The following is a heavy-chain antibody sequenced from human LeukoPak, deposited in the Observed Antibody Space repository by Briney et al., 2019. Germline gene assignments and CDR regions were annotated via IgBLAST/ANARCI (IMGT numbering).Heavy chain of an antibody. CDR3: AKDMTLNSGYDPDPPFDS. CDR2: ISYDGSNK. D-gene: IGHD5-12*01. CDR1: GFTFSSYG. J-gene: IGHJ5*01. V-gene: IGHV3-30*18. Sequence: GGSLRLSCAASGFTFSSYGMHWVRQAPGKGLEWVAVISYDGSNKYYADSVKGRFTISRDNSKNTLYLQMNSLRAEDTAVYYCAKDMTLNSGYDPDPPFDSWGQGTLVTVSS.